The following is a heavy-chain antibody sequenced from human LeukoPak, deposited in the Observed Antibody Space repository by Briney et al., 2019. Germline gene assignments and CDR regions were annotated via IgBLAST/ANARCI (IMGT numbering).Heavy chain of an antibody. J-gene: IGHJ4*02. CDR1: GGSISSSSYY. CDR3: ARLQRSSSGWYGSRDYFDY. D-gene: IGHD6-19*01. V-gene: IGHV4-39*01. Sequence: SETLSLTCTVSGGSISSSSYYWGWIRQPPGKGLEWIGSIYYSGSTYYNPSLKSRVTISVDTSKNQFSLKLSSVTAADTAVYYCARLQRSSSGWYGSRDYFDYWGQGTLVTVS. CDR2: IYYSGST.